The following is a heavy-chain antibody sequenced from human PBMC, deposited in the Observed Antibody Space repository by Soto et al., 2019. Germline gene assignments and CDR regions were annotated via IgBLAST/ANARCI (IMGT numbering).Heavy chain of an antibody. CDR1: GFTFSSYA. J-gene: IGHJ2*01. CDR3: ARGPRGQSNYVYWYFDL. Sequence: QVQLVESGGGVVQPGRSLRLSCAASGFTFSSYAMHWVRQAPGKGLEWVAVISYDGSNKYYADSVKGRFTISRDNSKNTLYLQMKSLRAEDTAVYYCARGPRGQSNYVYWYFDLWGRGTLVTVSS. D-gene: IGHD4-4*01. CDR2: ISYDGSNK. V-gene: IGHV3-30-3*01.